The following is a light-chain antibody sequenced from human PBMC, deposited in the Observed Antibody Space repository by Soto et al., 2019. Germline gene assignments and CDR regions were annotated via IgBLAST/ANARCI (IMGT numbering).Light chain of an antibody. CDR2: DVS. V-gene: IGLV2-14*03. Sequence: QSALTQPASVSGSPGQSITISCTGTSSDVGGYIYVSWYQQHPGKAPKFLIYDVSNRPSGVSNRFSGSKSDNTASLTISGLQAEDEADYYCCSYTSSGTLYVFGTGTKLTVL. CDR3: CSYTSSGTLYV. J-gene: IGLJ1*01. CDR1: SSDVGGYIY.